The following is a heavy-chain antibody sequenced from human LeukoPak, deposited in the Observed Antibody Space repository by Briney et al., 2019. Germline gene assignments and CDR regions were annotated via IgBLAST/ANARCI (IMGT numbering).Heavy chain of an antibody. V-gene: IGHV4-59*01. CDR1: GGSISSYY. J-gene: IGHJ2*01. D-gene: IGHD6-6*01. CDR3: ARLGQLGPSFDL. Sequence: PSETLSLTCTVSGGSISSYYWSWIRQPPGKGLEWIGYIYYSGSTNYNPSLKSRVTISVDTSKNQFSLKLSSVTAADTAVYYCARLGQLGPSFDLWGRGTLVTVSS. CDR2: IYYSGST.